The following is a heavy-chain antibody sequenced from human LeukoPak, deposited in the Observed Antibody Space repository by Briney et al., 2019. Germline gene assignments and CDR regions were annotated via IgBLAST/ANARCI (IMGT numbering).Heavy chain of an antibody. CDR3: AREVGGGASGQ. CDR2: ISIDGTN. D-gene: IGHD3-16*01. J-gene: IGHJ4*02. CDR1: GFTVSSNY. Sequence: PGLSLRLSCAASGFTVSSNYMSWARQVPGKGLEWVSVISIDGTNSYSDSVKGRFTISRDNSENTLYLQMNSLRVEDTAVYYCAREVGGGASGQWGQGTLVTVSS. V-gene: IGHV3-66*01.